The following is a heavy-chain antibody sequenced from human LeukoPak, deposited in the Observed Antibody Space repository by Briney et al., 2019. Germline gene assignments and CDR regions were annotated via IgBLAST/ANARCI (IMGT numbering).Heavy chain of an antibody. V-gene: IGHV1-2*02. Sequence: ASVKVSCKASGYTFTGYYMHWVRQAPGQGLEWMGWINPNSGGTNYAQKFQGRVTMTGDTSICTAYMELSRLRSDDTAVYYCARDVRQQPNLHYWGQGTLVTVSS. D-gene: IGHD6-13*01. J-gene: IGHJ4*02. CDR2: INPNSGGT. CDR1: GYTFTGYY. CDR3: ARDVRQQPNLHY.